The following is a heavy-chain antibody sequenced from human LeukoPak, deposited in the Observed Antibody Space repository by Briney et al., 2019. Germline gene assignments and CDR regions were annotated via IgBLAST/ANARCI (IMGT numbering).Heavy chain of an antibody. CDR1: GFTFSTYE. CDR2: IGSSGNTI. J-gene: IGHJ5*02. V-gene: IGHV3-48*03. Sequence: PGGSLKLSSAASGFTFSTYEMNWARQAPGKGLEWVSYIGSSGNTIYYADSVKGRFTISRDNAKNSLYLQMNSLRAEDTAVYYCARSAGTWFDPWGQGTLVTVSS. CDR3: ARSAGTWFDP. D-gene: IGHD1-1*01.